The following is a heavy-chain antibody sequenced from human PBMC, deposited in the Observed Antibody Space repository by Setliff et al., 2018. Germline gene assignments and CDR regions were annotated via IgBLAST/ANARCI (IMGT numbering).Heavy chain of an antibody. CDR1: GGSISDNSYY. CDR2: ISHSANK. V-gene: IGHV4-39*07. CDR3: ARDGLGAFSLRSMDV. Sequence: PSETLSLTCTVSGGSISDNSYYWGWIRQPPGKELEWIGGISHSANKYYNPSFRGRVTIPVDMSKHQFSLQLSSVTAADTAVYYCARDGLGAFSLRSMDVWGKGTTVTVSS. D-gene: IGHD3-3*02. J-gene: IGHJ6*04.